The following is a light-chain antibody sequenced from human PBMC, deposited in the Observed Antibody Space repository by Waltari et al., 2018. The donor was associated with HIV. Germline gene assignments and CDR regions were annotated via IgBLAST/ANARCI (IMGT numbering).Light chain of an antibody. J-gene: IGLJ2*01. CDR1: TSNIETTY. CDR3: GTWDSSLNTPV. CDR2: DNN. V-gene: IGLV1-51*01. Sequence: QPVLTQPPSVSAAPGRSVTITCSGSTSNIETTYVSLYQQIPGTAPKLLIYDNNKRPSGIPERFSGSKSATSATLGITGLQTGDEAEYFCGTWDSSLNTPVFGGGSRLTVL.